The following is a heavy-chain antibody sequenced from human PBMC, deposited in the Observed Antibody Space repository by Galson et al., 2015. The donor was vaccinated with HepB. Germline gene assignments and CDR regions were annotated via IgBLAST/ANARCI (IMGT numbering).Heavy chain of an antibody. CDR2: ISSSSSYI. Sequence: SLRLSCAASGFTFSSYSMNWVRQAPGKGLEWVSSISSSSSYIYYADSVKGRFTISRDNAKNSLYLQMNSLRAEDTAVYYCARDGYCSSTSCYDDAFDIWGQGTMVTVSS. J-gene: IGHJ3*02. CDR3: ARDGYCSSTSCYDDAFDI. V-gene: IGHV3-21*01. CDR1: GFTFSSYS. D-gene: IGHD2-2*03.